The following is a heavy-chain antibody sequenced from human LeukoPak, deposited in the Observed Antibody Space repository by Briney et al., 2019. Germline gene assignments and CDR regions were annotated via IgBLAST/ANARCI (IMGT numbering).Heavy chain of an antibody. Sequence: SETLSLTCTVSGGSTSSYFWTWIRQPPGKGLEWIGYIYYSGRTNYNPSLKSRVTISVDTSKNQFSLKLSSVTAADTAVYYCARTSQSGYASDFAYWGQGTLVTVSS. J-gene: IGHJ4*02. D-gene: IGHD6-25*01. CDR2: IYYSGRT. CDR3: ARTSQSGYASDFAY. V-gene: IGHV4-59*01. CDR1: GGSTSSYF.